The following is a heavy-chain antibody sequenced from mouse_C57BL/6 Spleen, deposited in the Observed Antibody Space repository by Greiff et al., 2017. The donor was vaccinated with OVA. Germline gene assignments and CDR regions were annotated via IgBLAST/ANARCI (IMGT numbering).Heavy chain of an antibody. V-gene: IGHV1-59*01. J-gene: IGHJ2*01. CDR3: ARVRLSYYFDY. CDR1: GYTFTSYW. Sequence: VQLQQPGAELVRPGTSVTLSCKASGYTFTSYWMHWVKQRPGQGLEWIGVIDPSDSYTNYNQKFKGKATLTVDTSSSTAYMQLSRLTSEDSAVYYCARVRLSYYFDYWGQGTTLTVSS. CDR2: IDPSDSYT. D-gene: IGHD2-2*01.